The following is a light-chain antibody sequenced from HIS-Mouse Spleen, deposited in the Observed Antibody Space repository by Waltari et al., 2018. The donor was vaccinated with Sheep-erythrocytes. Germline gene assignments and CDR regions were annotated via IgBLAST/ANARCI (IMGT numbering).Light chain of an antibody. CDR3: CSYAGSYNHV. J-gene: IGLJ1*01. CDR2: DVS. V-gene: IGLV2-11*01. CDR1: SSDVGGYNY. Sequence: QSALTQPRSVSGSPGQSVTISCTGTSSDVGGYNYVSWYQQHPGKAPKLMLYDVSKRPSGVPVRLSGSKSGNTASLTISGLQAEDEADYYCCSYAGSYNHVFATGTKVTVL.